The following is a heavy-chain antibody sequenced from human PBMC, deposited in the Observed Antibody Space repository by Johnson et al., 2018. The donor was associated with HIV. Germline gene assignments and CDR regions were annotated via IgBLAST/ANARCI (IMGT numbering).Heavy chain of an antibody. Sequence: QVQLVESGGAVVQPGRSLRLSCAASGFTFRNYGMHWVRQAPGKGLEWVAVISYDGSNKYYADSVKGRFTISRDNAKNSLYLQMNSLRAEDTALYYCARRWELHSNAFDIWGQGTMVTVSS. V-gene: IGHV3-30*03. CDR3: ARRWELHSNAFDI. CDR2: ISYDGSNK. CDR1: GFTFRNYG. J-gene: IGHJ3*02. D-gene: IGHD1-26*01.